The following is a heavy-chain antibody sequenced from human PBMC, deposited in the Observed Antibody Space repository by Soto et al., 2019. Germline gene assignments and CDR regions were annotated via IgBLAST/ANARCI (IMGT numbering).Heavy chain of an antibody. CDR3: AVAGTYYYYGMDV. CDR1: GYNFTSYW. Sequence: SGESLKISCKGSGYNFTSYWIGWVRQMPGKGLEWMGIIYPGDSDTRYSPSFQGQVTISADKSISTAYLQWSSLKASDTAMYYCAVAGTYYYYGMDVWGQGTTVTVSS. J-gene: IGHJ6*02. V-gene: IGHV5-51*01. CDR2: IYPGDSDT. D-gene: IGHD6-19*01.